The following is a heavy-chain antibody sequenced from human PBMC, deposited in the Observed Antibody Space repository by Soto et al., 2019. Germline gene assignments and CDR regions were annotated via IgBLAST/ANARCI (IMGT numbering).Heavy chain of an antibody. Sequence: HVELVQSGADVKKPGASVTISCKASGYTFTDYALHWVRQAPGQRLEWMGWMNAGVGNTLYSQKFQGRTTITRNTSASTAYMELNSLKSEDTAIYYCARDTGYTVGSLNYWGPGTLVTVSS. CDR2: MNAGVGNT. J-gene: IGHJ4*02. CDR3: ARDTGYTVGSLNY. CDR1: GYTFTDYA. V-gene: IGHV1-3*01. D-gene: IGHD3-10*01.